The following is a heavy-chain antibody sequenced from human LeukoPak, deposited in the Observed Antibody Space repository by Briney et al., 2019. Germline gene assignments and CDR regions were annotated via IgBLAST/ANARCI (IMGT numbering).Heavy chain of an antibody. CDR2: IYTSGST. Sequence: PSETLSLTCTVSGGSISSGSYYWSWIRQPAGKGLEWIGRIYTSGSTHYNPSLKSRVTISVDTSKNQFSLKLSSVTAADTAVYYCARENTGSFDYWGQGTLVTVSS. V-gene: IGHV4-61*02. CDR1: GGSISSGSYY. J-gene: IGHJ4*02. D-gene: IGHD7-27*01. CDR3: ARENTGSFDY.